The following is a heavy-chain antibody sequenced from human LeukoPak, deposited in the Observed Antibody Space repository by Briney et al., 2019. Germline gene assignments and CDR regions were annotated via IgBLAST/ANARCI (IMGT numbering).Heavy chain of an antibody. Sequence: PGRSLRLSCAASGFTFDDYAMHWVRQAPGKGLEWVSAISGSGGSTYYADSVKGRFTISRDNSKNTLYLQMNSLRAEDTAVYYCAKDGIGGVVVTAIPIYYFDYWGQGTLVTVSS. V-gene: IGHV3-23*01. D-gene: IGHD2-21*02. CDR2: ISGSGGST. J-gene: IGHJ4*02. CDR1: GFTFDDYA. CDR3: AKDGIGGVVVTAIPIYYFDY.